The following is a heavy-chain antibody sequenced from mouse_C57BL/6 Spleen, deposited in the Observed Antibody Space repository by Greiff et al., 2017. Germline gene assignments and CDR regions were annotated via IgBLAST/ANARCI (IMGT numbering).Heavy chain of an antibody. Sequence: QVHVKQPGAELVKPGASVKLSCKASGYTFTSYWMQWVKQRPGQGLEWIGEIDPSDSYTNYNQKFKGKATLTVDTSSSTAYMQLSSLTSEDSAVYYCARSYKGEGFAYWGQGTLVTVSA. D-gene: IGHD1-3*01. CDR2: IDPSDSYT. CDR1: GYTFTSYW. CDR3: ARSYKGEGFAY. V-gene: IGHV1-50*01. J-gene: IGHJ3*01.